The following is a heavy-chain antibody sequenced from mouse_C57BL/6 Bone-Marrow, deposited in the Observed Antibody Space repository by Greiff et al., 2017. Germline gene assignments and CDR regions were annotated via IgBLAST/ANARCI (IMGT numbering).Heavy chain of an antibody. Sequence: QVQLQQPGAELVKPGASVKMSCKASGYTFTSYWITWVKQRPGQGLEWIGDIYPGSGSTNYNEKFKSKATLTVDTSSSTAYMQLSSLTSEDSAVYYCARSRGYGNYNYAMDYWGQGTSVTVSS. CDR2: IYPGSGST. V-gene: IGHV1-55*01. CDR1: GYTFTSYW. CDR3: ARSRGYGNYNYAMDY. D-gene: IGHD2-10*02. J-gene: IGHJ4*01.